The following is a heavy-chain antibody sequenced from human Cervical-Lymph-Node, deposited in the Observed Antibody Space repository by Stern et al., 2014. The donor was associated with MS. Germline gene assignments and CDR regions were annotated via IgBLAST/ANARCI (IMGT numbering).Heavy chain of an antibody. CDR3: ARAGGYCSSTSCYYYYGMDV. D-gene: IGHD2-2*01. CDR2: INPNSGGT. Sequence: LVQSGAEVKKPGASVKVSCKASGYTFTGYYMHWVRQAPGQGLEWMGWINPNSGGTNYAQKFQGWVTMTRDTSISTAYMELSRLRSDDTAVYYCARAGGYCSSTSCYYYYGMDVWGQGTTVTVSS. CDR1: GYTFTGYY. V-gene: IGHV1-2*04. J-gene: IGHJ6*02.